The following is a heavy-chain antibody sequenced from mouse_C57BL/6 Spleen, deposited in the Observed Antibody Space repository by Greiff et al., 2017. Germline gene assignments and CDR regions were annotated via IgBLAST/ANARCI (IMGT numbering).Heavy chain of an antibody. V-gene: IGHV1-81*01. D-gene: IGHD2-4*01. CDR2: IYPRSGNT. Sequence: QVQLQQSGAELARPGASVKLSCKASGYTFTSYGISWVKQSTGQGLEWIAEIYPRSGNTYYNEKFKGKATLTADKSSSTAYMELRSLTSEDSAVYFCARQGDYDDWFAYWGQGTLVTVSA. CDR1: GYTFTSYG. CDR3: ARQGDYDDWFAY. J-gene: IGHJ3*01.